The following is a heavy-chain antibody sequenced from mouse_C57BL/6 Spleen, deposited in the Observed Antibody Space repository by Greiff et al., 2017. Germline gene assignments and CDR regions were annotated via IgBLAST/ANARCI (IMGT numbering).Heavy chain of an antibody. Sequence: QVQLQQPGAELVKPGASVKLSCKASGYTFTSYWMQWVKQRPGQGLEWIGEIDPSDSYTNYNQKFKGKATLTVDTSSSTAYMQLSSLTSEDSAVYYGARIPTVGATDFDDWGQGTTLTVSS. CDR2: IDPSDSYT. D-gene: IGHD1-1*01. CDR1: GYTFTSYW. CDR3: ARIPTVGATDFDD. J-gene: IGHJ2*01. V-gene: IGHV1-50*01.